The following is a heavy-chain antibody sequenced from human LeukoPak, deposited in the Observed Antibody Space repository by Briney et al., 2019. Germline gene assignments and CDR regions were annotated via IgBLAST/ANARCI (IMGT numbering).Heavy chain of an antibody. J-gene: IGHJ5*02. D-gene: IGHD5-18*01. CDR2: ISDNGGST. Sequence: PGGSLRLSCAASGFTFSSYAMSWVRQPPGKGLEWVSIISDNGGSTYYADSVQGRFTISRDNSKNTLYLQMNNLRAEDTAVYYCAKELRGYSYGLRNNWFDPWGQGTLVTVSS. CDR1: GFTFSSYA. V-gene: IGHV3-23*01. CDR3: AKELRGYSYGLRNNWFDP.